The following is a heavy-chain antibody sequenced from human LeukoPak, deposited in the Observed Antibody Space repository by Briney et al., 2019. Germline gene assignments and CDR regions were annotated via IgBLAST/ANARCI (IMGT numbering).Heavy chain of an antibody. Sequence: ASVKVSCKASGYPFTIFYVHWVRQAPGQGLEWMGIINPSGGSTTYAQMFQSRVTMTSDTSTSTVYMELSSLRSEDTAVYYCASWYGSGSFNWFDPWGQGTLVTVSS. CDR2: INPSGGST. J-gene: IGHJ5*02. V-gene: IGHV1-46*01. CDR1: GYPFTIFY. CDR3: ASWYGSGSFNWFDP. D-gene: IGHD3-10*01.